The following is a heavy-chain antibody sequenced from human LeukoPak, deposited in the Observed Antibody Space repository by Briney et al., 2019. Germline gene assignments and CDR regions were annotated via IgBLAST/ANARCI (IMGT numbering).Heavy chain of an antibody. V-gene: IGHV3-11*04. CDR3: ARDPRLRLKRSGWFDP. D-gene: IGHD4-17*01. Sequence: GGSLRLSCAASGFTFSDYYMSWIRQAPGKGLEWVSYISSSSSPIYYADSVKGRFTIPRDNAKNSLYLQMNSLRTEDTAVYYCARDPRLRLKRSGWFDPWGQGTLVTVSS. CDR2: ISSSSSPI. J-gene: IGHJ5*02. CDR1: GFTFSDYY.